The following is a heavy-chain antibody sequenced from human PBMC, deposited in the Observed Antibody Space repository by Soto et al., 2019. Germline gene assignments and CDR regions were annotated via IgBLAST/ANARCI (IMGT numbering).Heavy chain of an antibody. D-gene: IGHD3-3*01. V-gene: IGHV3-30*18. CDR2: ISYDGSNK. CDR1: GFTFSSYG. J-gene: IGHJ3*02. Sequence: QVQLVESGGGVVQPGRSLRLSCAASGFTFSSYGMHWVRQAPGKGLEWVAVISYDGSNKYYADSVKGRFTISRDNSKNTLYLQMNSLIAGDTAVYYCAKANGYDFWSGYSDAFDIWGQGTMVTVSS. CDR3: AKANGYDFWSGYSDAFDI.